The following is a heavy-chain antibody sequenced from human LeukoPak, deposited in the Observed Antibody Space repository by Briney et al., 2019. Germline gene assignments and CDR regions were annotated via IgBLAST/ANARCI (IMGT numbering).Heavy chain of an antibody. J-gene: IGHJ4*02. D-gene: IGHD3-10*01. CDR2: LSFDESNE. Sequence: GGSLRLSCAASGFTFSRYGMHWVRQAPGKGLEWVATLSFDESNEYYADSVKGRFTISRDNSENTLYLLMNSLRGEDTAIYYCALLGSKLLWRIDYWGQGTLVTVSS. CDR1: GFTFSRYG. V-gene: IGHV3-30*03. CDR3: ALLGSKLLWRIDY.